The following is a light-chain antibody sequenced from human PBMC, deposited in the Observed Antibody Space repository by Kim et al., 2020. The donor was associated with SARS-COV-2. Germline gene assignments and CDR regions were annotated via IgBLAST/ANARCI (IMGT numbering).Light chain of an antibody. CDR3: AAWDDSLNGYV. Sequence: GQMFTISCSASSSNIGSNTANWYQHLPVTAPKLLINSNNQRPSGVPDRFSGSKSGTSASLAISGLQSEDEAHYYCAAWDDSLNGYVFGTGTKVTVL. CDR1: SSNIGSNT. J-gene: IGLJ1*01. V-gene: IGLV1-44*01. CDR2: SNN.